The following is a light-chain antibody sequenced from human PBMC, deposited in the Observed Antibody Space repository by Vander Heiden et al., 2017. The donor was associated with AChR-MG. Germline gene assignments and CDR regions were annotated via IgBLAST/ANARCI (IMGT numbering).Light chain of an antibody. CDR1: QSVSSSY. V-gene: IGKV3-20*01. J-gene: IGKJ2*01. Sequence: EIVLTQSPGTLSLSPGERATLSCRASQSVSSSYLAWYQQKPCQAPRLLIYGASSRATGIPDRFSGSGSGTDFTLTISRLDPEDFAVYYCQQYCSSPPSTFDHGTKLEIQ. CDR3: QQYCSSPPST. CDR2: GAS.